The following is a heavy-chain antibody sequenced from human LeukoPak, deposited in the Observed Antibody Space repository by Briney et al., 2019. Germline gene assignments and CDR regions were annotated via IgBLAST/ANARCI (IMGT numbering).Heavy chain of an antibody. CDR2: IYTSGST. CDR3: ARRNTAGYSSGWYSRQSYYYYYMDV. Sequence: SETLSLTCTVSGGSISSYYWSWIRQPPGKGLEWIGYIYTSGSTNYNPSLKSRVTISVDASKNQFSLKLSSVTAADTAVYYCARRNTAGYSSGWYSRQSYYYYYMDVWGKGTTVTVSS. J-gene: IGHJ6*03. D-gene: IGHD6-19*01. CDR1: GGSISSYY. V-gene: IGHV4-4*09.